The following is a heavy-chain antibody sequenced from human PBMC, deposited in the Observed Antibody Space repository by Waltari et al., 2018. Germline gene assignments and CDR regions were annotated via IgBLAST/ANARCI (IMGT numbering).Heavy chain of an antibody. CDR1: GYTFTGYY. J-gene: IGHJ4*02. D-gene: IGHD6-6*01. V-gene: IGHV1-2*02. CDR2: INPNSGGT. Sequence: QVQLVQSGAAVKKPGASVKVSCKASGYTFTGYYMHWVRQATGQGLEWMGWINPNSGGTNYAQKFQGRVTMTRDTSSSTAYMELSRLRSDDTAVYYCARVPFAYSSSPYYFDYWGQGTLVTVSS. CDR3: ARVPFAYSSSPYYFDY.